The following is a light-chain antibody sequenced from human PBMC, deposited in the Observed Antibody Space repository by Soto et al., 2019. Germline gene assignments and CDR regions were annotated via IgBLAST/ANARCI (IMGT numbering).Light chain of an antibody. CDR1: QTISSW. CDR2: KAS. Sequence: DIQMTQSPSTLSGSVGDRVTITCRASQTISSWLAWYQQKPGKAPKLLIYKASTLKSGVPSRFSGSGSGTEFTLTISSLQPDDFATYYCQQVNSFPFTFGQGTRLEI. V-gene: IGKV1-5*03. CDR3: QQVNSFPFT. J-gene: IGKJ5*01.